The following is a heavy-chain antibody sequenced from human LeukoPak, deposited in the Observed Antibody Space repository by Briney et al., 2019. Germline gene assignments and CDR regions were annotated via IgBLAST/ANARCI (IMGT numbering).Heavy chain of an antibody. Sequence: GGSLRLSCAASGFTFSGYAMSWVRQAPGKGLEWVSSISDSGGSTYYADSVKGRFTISRDNSKNTLYLQMNSLRAEDTAVYYCAPRSPNYYGSGSYNGMDVWGQGTTVTVSS. V-gene: IGHV3-23*01. D-gene: IGHD3-10*01. J-gene: IGHJ6*02. CDR1: GFTFSGYA. CDR3: APRSPNYYGSGSYNGMDV. CDR2: ISDSGGST.